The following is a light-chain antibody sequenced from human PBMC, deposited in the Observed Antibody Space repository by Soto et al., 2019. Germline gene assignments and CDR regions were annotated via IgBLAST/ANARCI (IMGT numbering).Light chain of an antibody. CDR2: TNN. CDR3: ASWDDSLNGVV. V-gene: IGLV1-44*01. CDR1: NSNIGDNT. J-gene: IGLJ2*01. Sequence: QSVLTQPPSASGTPGQRVTISCSGSNSNIGDNTVNWFQQLPGTAPKLLISTNNQRPSGVPDRFSGSKSGTSASLAISGLQSEDEADYYCASWDDSLNGVVFGGGTKVTV.